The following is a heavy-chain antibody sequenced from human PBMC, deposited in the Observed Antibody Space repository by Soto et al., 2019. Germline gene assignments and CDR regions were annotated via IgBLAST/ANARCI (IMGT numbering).Heavy chain of an antibody. CDR2: IYSGGST. V-gene: IGHV3-66*01. J-gene: IGHJ4*02. CDR3: ARDGRLTTTPRY. D-gene: IGHD4-17*01. CDR1: GFTVSSNY. Sequence: EVQLVETGGGLVQPGGSLRLSCAASGFTVSSNYMSWVRQAPGKGLEWVSVIYSGGSTYYADSVKGRFTISRDNSKNTLYLQMNSLRAEDTAVYYCARDGRLTTTPRYWGQGTLVTVSS.